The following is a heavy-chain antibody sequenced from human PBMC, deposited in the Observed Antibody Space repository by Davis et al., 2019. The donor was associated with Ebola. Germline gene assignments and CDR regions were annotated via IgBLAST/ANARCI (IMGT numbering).Heavy chain of an antibody. CDR2: MNPNSGNT. CDR3: ARRIGHSYGKGDY. CDR1: GYTFTSYD. V-gene: IGHV1-8*01. J-gene: IGHJ4*02. Sequence: AASVKVSCKASGYTFTSYDINWVRQATGQGLEWMGWMNPNSGNTGYAQKFQGRVTMTRNTSISTAYMELSSLRSEDTAGYYCARRIGHSYGKGDYWGQGTLVTISS. D-gene: IGHD5-18*01.